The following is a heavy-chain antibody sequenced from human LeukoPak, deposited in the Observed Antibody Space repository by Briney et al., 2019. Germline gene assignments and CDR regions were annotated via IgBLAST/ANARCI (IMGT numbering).Heavy chain of an antibody. D-gene: IGHD6-13*01. CDR2: INPSGGST. J-gene: IGHJ5*02. CDR3: ARGGPTTYSSTDDWFDP. V-gene: IGHV1-46*01. CDR1: GYTFTSYY. Sequence: GASVKVPCTASGYTFTSYYMHWVRQAPGQGLEWMGIINPSGGSTSYAQKFQGRVTMTRDTSTSTVYMELSSLRSEDTAVYYCARGGPTTYSSTDDWFDPWGQGTLVTVSS.